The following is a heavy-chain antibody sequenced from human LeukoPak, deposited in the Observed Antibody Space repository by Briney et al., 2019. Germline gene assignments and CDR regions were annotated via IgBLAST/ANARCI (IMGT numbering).Heavy chain of an antibody. CDR1: GFTFSSYW. Sequence: GGSLRLSCAASGFTFSSYWMHWVRQAPGKGLVWVSRINSDGCSTTYADSVKGRFTISRDNAKNTLYLQMNSLRAEDTAVYYCARVPSTQWLVYYFDYWGQGTLVTVSS. J-gene: IGHJ4*02. D-gene: IGHD6-19*01. V-gene: IGHV3-74*01. CDR2: INSDGCST. CDR3: ARVPSTQWLVYYFDY.